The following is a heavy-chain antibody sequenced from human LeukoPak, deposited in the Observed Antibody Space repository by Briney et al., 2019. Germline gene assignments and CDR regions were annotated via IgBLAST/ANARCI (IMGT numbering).Heavy chain of an antibody. V-gene: IGHV4-59*08. CDR1: GGSISSYY. Sequence: SETLSLTCTVSGGSISSYYWSWIRQPPGKGLEWIGYIYYSGSTNYNPSLKSRVTISVDTSKNQFSLKLSSVTAADTAVYYRAGLFRDDRAFDIWGQGTMVTVSS. J-gene: IGHJ3*02. D-gene: IGHD1-1*01. CDR3: AGLFRDDRAFDI. CDR2: IYYSGST.